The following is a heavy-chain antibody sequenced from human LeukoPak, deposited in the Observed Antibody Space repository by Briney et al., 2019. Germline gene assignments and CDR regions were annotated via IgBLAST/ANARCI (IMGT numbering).Heavy chain of an antibody. CDR3: ARSRWVGYCSSTSCSDWFDP. J-gene: IGHJ5*02. V-gene: IGHV5-51*01. CDR2: IYPGDSDT. Sequence: GESLKISCKGSGYSFTSYWIGWVRQMPGKGLEWMGIIYPGDSDTRYSPSFQGQVTISADKSVSTAYLQWSSLKASDTAMYYCARSRWVGYCSSTSCSDWFDPWGQGTLVTVSS. CDR1: GYSFTSYW. D-gene: IGHD2-2*01.